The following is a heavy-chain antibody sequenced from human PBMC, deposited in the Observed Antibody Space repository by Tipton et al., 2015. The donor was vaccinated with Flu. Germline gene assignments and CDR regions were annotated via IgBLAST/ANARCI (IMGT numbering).Heavy chain of an antibody. Sequence: SLRLSCAASGFTFSNAWMSWVRQAPGKGLEWVGRIKSKTDGETTDYAAPVKGRFTISRDDSKNTLYLQMNSLKSEDTAVYYCATGDCSGGSCHAFDIWGQGTMVTVSS. J-gene: IGHJ3*02. CDR1: GFTFSNAW. CDR3: ATGDCSGGSCHAFDI. D-gene: IGHD2-15*01. V-gene: IGHV3-15*01. CDR2: IKSKTDGETT.